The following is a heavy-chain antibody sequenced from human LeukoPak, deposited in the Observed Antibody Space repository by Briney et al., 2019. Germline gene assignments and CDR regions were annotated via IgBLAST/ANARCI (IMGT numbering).Heavy chain of an antibody. CDR1: GLTFSNFA. CDR3: ATYDVMNGCLDY. CDR2: ISGGAENT. Sequence: GGSLRLSCAVSGLTFSNFAMAWVRQAPVKGLDWVAGISGGAENTYYGDSAKGRFTISRDNSKNTVDLEMNSLRAEDTAVYFCATYDVMNGCLDYWGQGAQVTVSS. V-gene: IGHV3-23*01. D-gene: IGHD3/OR15-3a*01. J-gene: IGHJ4*02.